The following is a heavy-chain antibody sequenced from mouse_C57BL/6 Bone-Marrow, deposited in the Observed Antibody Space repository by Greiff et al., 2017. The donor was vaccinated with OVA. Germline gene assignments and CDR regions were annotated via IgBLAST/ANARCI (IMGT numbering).Heavy chain of an antibody. J-gene: IGHJ1*03. CDR2: IYPGSGNP. Sequence: QVQLQQSGPELVKPGASVKISCKASGYSFTSYYIHWVKQRPGQGLEWIGWIYPGSGNPKYNEKFTGKATLTAATSSSTAYMQLSSLTSEDSAVYYCAITTVVATRWYFDVWGTGTTVTVSS. CDR1: GYSFTSYY. V-gene: IGHV1-66*01. CDR3: AITTVVATRWYFDV. D-gene: IGHD1-1*01.